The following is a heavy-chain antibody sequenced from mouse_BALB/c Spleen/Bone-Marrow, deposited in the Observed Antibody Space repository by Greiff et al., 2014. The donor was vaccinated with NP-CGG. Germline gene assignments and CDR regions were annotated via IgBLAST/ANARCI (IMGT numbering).Heavy chain of an antibody. CDR3: VRGGNYRFDY. V-gene: IGHV1-82*01. D-gene: IGHD2-1*01. Sequence: QVQLQQSGPELVKPGASVKISCKASGYAFSSSWMNWVKQRPGQGHEWIGRIYPGDGDTNYSGKFKGKATLTADKSSSTAYMQLSSLTSVDSAVYFCVRGGNYRFDYWGQGTTLTVSS. CDR1: GYAFSSSW. CDR2: IYPGDGDT. J-gene: IGHJ2*01.